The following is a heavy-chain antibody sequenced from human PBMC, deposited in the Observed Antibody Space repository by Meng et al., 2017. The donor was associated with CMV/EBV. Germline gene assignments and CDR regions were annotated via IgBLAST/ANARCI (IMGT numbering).Heavy chain of an antibody. CDR3: ARGDGNSPKGQH. D-gene: IGHD4-23*01. Sequence: CTVSGGSGSSGSYYWSWIRQPPGKGLEWIGYIYYSGSTNYNPSLKSRVTISVDTSKNQFSLKLSSVTAADTAVYYCARGDGNSPKGQHWGQGTLVTVSS. CDR2: IYYSGST. CDR1: GGSGSSGSYY. J-gene: IGHJ1*01. V-gene: IGHV4-61*01.